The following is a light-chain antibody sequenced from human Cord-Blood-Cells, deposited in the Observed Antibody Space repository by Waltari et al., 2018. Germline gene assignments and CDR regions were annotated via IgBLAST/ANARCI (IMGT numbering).Light chain of an antibody. Sequence: QSALTQPRSVSGSPGQSVTISCTGPSSDVRVYNYVSWYQQHPGKAPKLMIYDVSKRPSGVPDRFSGSKSGNTASLTISGLQAEDEADYYCCSYAGSYTLVFGGGTKLTVL. CDR2: DVS. CDR1: SSDVRVYNY. V-gene: IGLV2-11*02. CDR3: CSYAGSYTLV. J-gene: IGLJ2*01.